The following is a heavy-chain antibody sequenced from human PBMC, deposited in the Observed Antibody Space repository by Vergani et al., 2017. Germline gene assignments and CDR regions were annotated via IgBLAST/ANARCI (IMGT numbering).Heavy chain of an antibody. Sequence: EVQLVESGGGLVKPGGSLRLSCAASGFTFSSYSMNWVRQAPGKGLEWVSSISSSSSYIYYADSVKGRFTISRDNAKNSLYLQMNSLRAEDTAVYYCARDRRWNYGTYFDLWGRGTLVTVSS. CDR1: GFTFSSYS. CDR3: ARDRRWNYGTYFDL. D-gene: IGHD1-7*01. V-gene: IGHV3-21*01. J-gene: IGHJ2*01. CDR2: ISSSSSYI.